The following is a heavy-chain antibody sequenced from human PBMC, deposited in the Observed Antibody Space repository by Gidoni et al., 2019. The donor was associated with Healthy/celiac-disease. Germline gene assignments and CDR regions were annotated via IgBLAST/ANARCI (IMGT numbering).Heavy chain of an antibody. Sequence: EVQQVQSGAEVKKPGESLKISCKGSGDSGTRYWIGWVRQMPGKGLEWMGLICPGDSDTCYSPSLQGRVTISADKSISTAYLQWSSLKASDTAMYYCARWRGGYSLAYYFDYWGQGTLVTVSS. J-gene: IGHJ4*02. CDR3: ARWRGGYSLAYYFDY. V-gene: IGHV5-51*01. CDR1: GDSGTRYW. D-gene: IGHD5-18*01. CDR2: ICPGDSDT.